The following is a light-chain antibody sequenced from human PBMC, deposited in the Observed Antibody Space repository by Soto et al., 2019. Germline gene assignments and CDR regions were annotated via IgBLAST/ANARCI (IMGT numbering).Light chain of an antibody. CDR2: DAS. V-gene: IGKV3-11*01. CDR1: QSISSD. CDR3: QQRTNWPTST. J-gene: IGKJ5*01. Sequence: EIVLTQSPATLSVSPGERATLSCRASQSISSDLAWYQQKPGQDPRLLIHDASTRATGIPDRLSGSGSGTDFFLNISSLEPAESAVYYCQQRTNWPTSTFGQGTRLEIK.